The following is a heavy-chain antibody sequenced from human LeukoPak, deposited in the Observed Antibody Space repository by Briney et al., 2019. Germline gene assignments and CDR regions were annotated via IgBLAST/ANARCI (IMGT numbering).Heavy chain of an antibody. CDR2: INPNTGGT. J-gene: IGHJ4*02. D-gene: IGHD3-22*01. V-gene: IGHV1-2*02. Sequence: ASVKVSCKASGYPFTGYYLHWVRQAPGQGLEWMGWINPNTGGTNNAQKFQGRVTMTRDTSISTAYMELSRLRSDDTALYYCAREKTTQSGYYYYWGQGTLVTVSS. CDR1: GYPFTGYY. CDR3: AREKTTQSGYYYY.